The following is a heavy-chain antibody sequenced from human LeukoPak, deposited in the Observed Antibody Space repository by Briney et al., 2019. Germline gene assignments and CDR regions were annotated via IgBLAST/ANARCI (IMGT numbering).Heavy chain of an antibody. CDR3: ATGLPTIRGVSP. D-gene: IGHD3-10*01. V-gene: IGHV1-2*02. CDR1: GYTFTGYY. CDR2: INPNSGGT. J-gene: IGHJ5*02. Sequence: ASVKVSCKASGYTFTGYYMHWVRQAPGQGLEWMGWINPNSGGTNYAQKFQGRVTMTEDTSTDTAYMELSSLRSEDTAVYYCATGLPTIRGVSPWGQGTLVTVSS.